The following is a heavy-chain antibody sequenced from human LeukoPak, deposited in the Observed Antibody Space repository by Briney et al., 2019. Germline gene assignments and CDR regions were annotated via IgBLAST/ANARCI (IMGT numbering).Heavy chain of an antibody. V-gene: IGHV3-11*01. D-gene: IGHD6-19*01. Sequence: GGSLRLSCAASGFTFSDYYMSWIRQAPGKGLEWVSYISSSGSTIYYADSVKGRFTISRDNSKNTLYLQMNSLRAEDTAVYYCAKDHPGPPGIAVAGTHAFDIWGQGTMVTVSS. J-gene: IGHJ3*02. CDR3: AKDHPGPPGIAVAGTHAFDI. CDR2: ISSSGSTI. CDR1: GFTFSDYY.